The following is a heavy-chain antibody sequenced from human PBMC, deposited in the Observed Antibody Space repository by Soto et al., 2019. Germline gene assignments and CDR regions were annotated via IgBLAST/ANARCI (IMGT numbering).Heavy chain of an antibody. D-gene: IGHD3-22*01. J-gene: IGHJ4*02. Sequence: SETLSLTCAVYGGSFSGYYWSWIRQPPGKGLEWIGEINHSGSTNYNPSLKSRVTISVDTSKNQLSLKLSSVTAADTAVYYCAIRRPYYYDSSGYYPLGYWGQGTLVT. CDR1: GGSFSGYY. CDR3: AIRRPYYYDSSGYYPLGY. V-gene: IGHV4-34*01. CDR2: INHSGST.